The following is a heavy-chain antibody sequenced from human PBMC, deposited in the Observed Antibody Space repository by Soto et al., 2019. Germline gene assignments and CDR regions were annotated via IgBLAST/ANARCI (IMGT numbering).Heavy chain of an antibody. J-gene: IGHJ4*02. CDR2: IYYTGST. CDR1: GGSISTGDYF. Sequence: TSETLSLTRTVSGGSISTGDYFWSWIRQPPGKGLEWIGYIYYTGSTFYNPSLRSRVTISGDTSRNEFSLKLSSVTAADTAVYSCARGRGSSWYFDYWGQGTLVTAPQ. V-gene: IGHV4-30-4*01. CDR3: ARGRGSSWYFDY. D-gene: IGHD6-13*01.